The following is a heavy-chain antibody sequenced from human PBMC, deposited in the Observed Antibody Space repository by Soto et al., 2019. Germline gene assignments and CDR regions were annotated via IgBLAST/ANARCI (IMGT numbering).Heavy chain of an antibody. CDR2: ISYDGSNK. V-gene: IGHV3-30-3*01. J-gene: IGHJ4*02. CDR3: ARGRAVVVAAYTNFGY. CDR1: GFTFSSYA. Sequence: QVQLVDAGGGVVQPGRSLRLSCAASGFTFSSYAMHWVRQAPGKGLEWVAVISYDGSNKYYADSVKGRFTISRDNSKNTLYLQMNSVRAEDTAVYYCARGRAVVVAAYTNFGYWGQGTLVTVSS. D-gene: IGHD2-15*01.